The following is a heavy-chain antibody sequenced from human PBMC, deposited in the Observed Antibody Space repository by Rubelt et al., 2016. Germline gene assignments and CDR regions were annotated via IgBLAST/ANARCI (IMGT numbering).Heavy chain of an antibody. CDR2: LYSCGGP. J-gene: IGHJ6*02. D-gene: IGHD2-15*01. CDR3: SRDQPPTPRYGMDV. CDR1: GFTVSSSC. V-gene: IGHV3-66*01. Sequence: EVQLVESGGDLVQPGESLRISCAASGFTVSSSCMSWVRQAPGKGMEWVSLLYSCGGPAYADSVKDRFPISRDNTKNTRYLQINSRRADDTAGNYCSRDQPPTPRYGMDVWGQGTTVTVSS.